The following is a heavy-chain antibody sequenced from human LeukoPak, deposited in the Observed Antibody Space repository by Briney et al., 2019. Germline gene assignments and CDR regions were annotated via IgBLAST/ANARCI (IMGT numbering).Heavy chain of an antibody. Sequence: GASVKVSCKASGYTFTSYYIDWVRQAPGQGLEWLAWINPDSGATNFAQRFQGRVTMTRDTSVNTVHMELNRLRSDDTAVYYCARDLCHGGSCFHFDSWGQGTLVTVSS. V-gene: IGHV1-2*02. CDR1: GYTFTSYY. J-gene: IGHJ4*02. D-gene: IGHD2-15*01. CDR2: INPDSGAT. CDR3: ARDLCHGGSCFHFDS.